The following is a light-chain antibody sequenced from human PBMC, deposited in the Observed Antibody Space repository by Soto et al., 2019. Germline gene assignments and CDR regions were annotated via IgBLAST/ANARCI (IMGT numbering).Light chain of an antibody. CDR1: QRVNNY. CDR2: GAS. V-gene: IGKV3D-7*01. Sequence: ETVLTQSPATLSLSPGERATLSCRASQRVNNYLAWYQQKPGQAPRLLIYGASTRATGIPARFSGSGSGTDFTLTISSLQPEDFAVYYCQQDYNSWTFGQGTKVDI. CDR3: QQDYNSWT. J-gene: IGKJ1*01.